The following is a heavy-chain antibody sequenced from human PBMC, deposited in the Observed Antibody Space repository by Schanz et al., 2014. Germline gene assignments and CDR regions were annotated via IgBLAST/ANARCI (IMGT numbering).Heavy chain of an antibody. Sequence: EVHLVESGGGLVQPGGSLRLSCAASGFSFVDAWMSWVRQAPGRGLEWVATINQAASVQYYVDSVKGRFTISRDDAKNSHYLQMNSLRVEDTAVYYCAKCIGWYGRCAFDIWGQGTLVTVSS. V-gene: IGHV3-7*01. CDR2: INQAASVQ. D-gene: IGHD6-19*01. CDR1: GFSFVDAW. J-gene: IGHJ4*02. CDR3: AKCIGWYGRCAFDI.